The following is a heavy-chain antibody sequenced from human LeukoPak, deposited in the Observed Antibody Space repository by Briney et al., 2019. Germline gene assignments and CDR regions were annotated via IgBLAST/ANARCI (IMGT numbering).Heavy chain of an antibody. CDR2: IKGDGSEK. CDR3: ARGGFGYVYFDY. CDR1: GFTFSAYW. J-gene: IGHJ4*02. Sequence: GGSLRLSCAASGFTFSAYWMSWVRQAPGEGLEWVAHIKGDGSEKYSLDSVKGRFTISRDNAKSSLYLQMNSLRAEDTALYYCARGGFGYVYFDYWGQGSLVTVSS. V-gene: IGHV3-7*01. D-gene: IGHD2-8*01.